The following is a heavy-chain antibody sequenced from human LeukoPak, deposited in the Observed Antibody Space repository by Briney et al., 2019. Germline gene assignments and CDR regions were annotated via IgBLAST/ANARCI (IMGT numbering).Heavy chain of an antibody. J-gene: IGHJ4*02. CDR3: GSILHWIVYDY. V-gene: IGHV3-23*01. Sequence: PGGSLRLSCAASGFTFSSYGMSWVRQAPGKGLEWVSAISGSGGSTYYADSVKGRFTISRDNSKNTLYLQMNSLRAEDTAVYYCGSILHWIVYDYWGQGTLVTVSS. CDR2: ISGSGGST. D-gene: IGHD2-8*02. CDR1: GFTFSSYG.